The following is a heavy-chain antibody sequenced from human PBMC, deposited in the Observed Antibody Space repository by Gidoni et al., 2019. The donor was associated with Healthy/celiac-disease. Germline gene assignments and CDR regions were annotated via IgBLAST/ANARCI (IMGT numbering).Heavy chain of an antibody. CDR3: ARALKGPNWFDP. Sequence: EVQLVESGGGLLQPGGSLSLFCAASGFTVSSNYMSWVRPAPGKGLEWVSVIYSGGSTYYAYSVKGRFTISREKSKNTLYLQMNSLRAEDTAVYYCARALKGPNWFDPWGQGTLVTVSS. J-gene: IGHJ5*02. CDR1: GFTVSSNY. CDR2: IYSGGST. V-gene: IGHV3-53*01.